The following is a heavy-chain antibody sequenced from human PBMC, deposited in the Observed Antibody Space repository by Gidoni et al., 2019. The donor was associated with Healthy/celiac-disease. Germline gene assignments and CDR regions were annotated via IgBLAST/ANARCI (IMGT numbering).Heavy chain of an antibody. D-gene: IGHD2-2*01. V-gene: IGHV3-11*01. CDR2: ISSSGSTI. CDR1: GYTFSDYY. Sequence: QVQLVESGGGLVKPGGSLRLSCAASGYTFSDYYMSLIRQAPGKGLECVSYISSSGSTIYYADSVKGRFTISRDNAKNALYLQMNSLRAEDTAVYYCARLGYQLLSSLHYWGQGTLVTVSS. CDR3: ARLGYQLLSSLHY. J-gene: IGHJ4*02.